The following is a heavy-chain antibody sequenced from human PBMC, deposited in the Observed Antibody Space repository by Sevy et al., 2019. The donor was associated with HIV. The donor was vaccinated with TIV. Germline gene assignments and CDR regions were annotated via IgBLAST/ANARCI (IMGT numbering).Heavy chain of an antibody. CDR3: ERGQRQPRHWYFDL. Sequence: GGSLRLSCAASGFTFSSYSMNWVRQAPGKGLEWVSSISSSSSYIYYADSVKGRFTISRDNAKNSLYLQMNSLRAEDTAVYAWERGQRQPRHWYFDLWGRGTLVTVSS. CDR2: ISSSSSYI. J-gene: IGHJ2*01. V-gene: IGHV3-21*01. D-gene: IGHD6-25*01. CDR1: GFTFSSYS.